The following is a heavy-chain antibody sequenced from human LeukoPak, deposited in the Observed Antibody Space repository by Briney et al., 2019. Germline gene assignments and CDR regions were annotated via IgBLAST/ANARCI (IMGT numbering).Heavy chain of an antibody. CDR1: GYTFTSYY. CDR3: ARGSRTSWFDY. D-gene: IGHD2-2*01. J-gene: IGHJ4*02. Sequence: ASVKVSCKASGYTFTSYYMHWVRQAPGQGLEWMGWINPRSGGTNYGEKFRGRVTMTRDTSITTAYMELSSLRFDDTAVYYCARGSRTSWFDYWGQGTLVTVSS. CDR2: INPRSGGT. V-gene: IGHV1-2*02.